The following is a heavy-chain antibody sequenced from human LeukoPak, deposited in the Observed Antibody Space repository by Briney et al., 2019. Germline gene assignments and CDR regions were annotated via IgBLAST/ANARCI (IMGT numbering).Heavy chain of an antibody. CDR1: GYTFTMYG. J-gene: IGHJ3*02. V-gene: IGHV1-18*01. D-gene: IGHD4/OR15-4a*01. Sequence: ASVKVSCKASGYTFTMYGITWVRQAPGQGLEWMGWISGYNENTKYAQKLQGRVTMTTDTSTSTVYMEVRSLRSDDTAVYYCARDGGDYGVSNDGFDIWGQGTMVTVSS. CDR2: ISGYNENT. CDR3: ARDGGDYGVSNDGFDI.